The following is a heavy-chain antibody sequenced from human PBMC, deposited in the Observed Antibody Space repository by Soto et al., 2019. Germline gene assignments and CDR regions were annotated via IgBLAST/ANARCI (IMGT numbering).Heavy chain of an antibody. Sequence: PSETLSLTCTVSGGSISSYYWSWIRQPPGKGLEWIGYIYYSGSTNYNPSLQSRVTISVDTSKNQLSLKLSSVTAADTAVYYDARGATVVLDYWGQGTLVTVS. CDR1: GGSISSYY. D-gene: IGHD4-17*01. CDR2: IYYSGST. CDR3: ARGATVVLDY. V-gene: IGHV4-59*01. J-gene: IGHJ4*02.